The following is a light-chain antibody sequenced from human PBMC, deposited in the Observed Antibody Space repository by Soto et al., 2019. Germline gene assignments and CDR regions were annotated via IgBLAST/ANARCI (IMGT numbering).Light chain of an antibody. J-gene: IGLJ1*01. CDR2: DVS. Sequence: QSALTQPASVSGSPGPSITISCTGTSSDVGGYNYVSWYQQHPGKAPKLRIYDVSNRPSGVSNRFSGSKSGNTASLTISGLQDEDEDYYYGSSYKISSTRDNYVVGTGTKLTVL. CDR1: SSDVGGYNY. CDR3: SSYKISSTRDNYV. V-gene: IGLV2-14*01.